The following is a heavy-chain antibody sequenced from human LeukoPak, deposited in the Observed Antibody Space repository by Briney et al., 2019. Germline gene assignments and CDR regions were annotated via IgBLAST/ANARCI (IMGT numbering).Heavy chain of an antibody. J-gene: IGHJ4*02. V-gene: IGHV2-5*02. CDR3: AHRRYLRQASYSSSWPYFDY. Sequence: SGPTLVKPTQTLTLTCTFSGFSLTTSAVGVGWIRQPPGKALEWLALIYWDDDKRYSPSLKSRLTFTKDTSKNQVILTMTNMDPVDTATYYCAHRRYLRQASYSSSWPYFDYWGQGTLVTVSS. CDR1: GFSLTTSAVG. CDR2: IYWDDDK. D-gene: IGHD6-13*01.